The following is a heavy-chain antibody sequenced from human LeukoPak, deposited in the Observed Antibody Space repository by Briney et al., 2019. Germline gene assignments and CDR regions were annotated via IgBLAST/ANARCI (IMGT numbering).Heavy chain of an antibody. Sequence: SGGSLRLSCAASGFTFSSYAMSWVRQAPGKGLEWVSAISGSGGSTYYADSVKGRFTISRDNSKNTLYLQMNSLRAEDTAVYYCAKVKDFWSGHHLDYWGQGTLVTVSS. CDR3: AKVKDFWSGHHLDY. V-gene: IGHV3-23*01. D-gene: IGHD3-3*01. CDR2: ISGSGGST. CDR1: GFTFSSYA. J-gene: IGHJ4*02.